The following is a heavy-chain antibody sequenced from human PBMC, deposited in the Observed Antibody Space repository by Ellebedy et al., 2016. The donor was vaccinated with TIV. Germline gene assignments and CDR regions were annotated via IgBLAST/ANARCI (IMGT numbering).Heavy chain of an antibody. Sequence: GGSLRLXXAVSGFSFRTYAMHWVRQAPGKGLEWVAVISYDGSNKYYADSVKGRFTISRGNSKNTMYLQMNSLRVEDTAVYYCASPSYCSGDTCTSLFDYWGQGTLVTVSS. J-gene: IGHJ4*02. V-gene: IGHV3-30-3*01. D-gene: IGHD2-15*01. CDR2: ISYDGSNK. CDR1: GFSFRTYA. CDR3: ASPSYCSGDTCTSLFDY.